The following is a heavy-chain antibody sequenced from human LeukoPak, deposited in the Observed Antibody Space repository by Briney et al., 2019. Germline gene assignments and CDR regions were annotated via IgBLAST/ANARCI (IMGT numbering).Heavy chain of an antibody. CDR1: GFTFSSYW. CDR3: ARLTVVTPFDY. D-gene: IGHD4-23*01. V-gene: IGHV3-7*05. Sequence: GGSLRLSCAASGFTFSSYWTSWVRQAPGKGLEWVANIKQDGSEKYYVDSVKGRFTISRDNAKNSLYLQMNSLRAEDTAVYYCARLTVVTPFDYWGQGTLVTVSS. J-gene: IGHJ4*02. CDR2: IKQDGSEK.